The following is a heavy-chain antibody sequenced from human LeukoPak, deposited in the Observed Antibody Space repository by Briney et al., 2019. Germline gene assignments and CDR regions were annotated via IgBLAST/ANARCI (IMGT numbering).Heavy chain of an antibody. Sequence: GGSLRLSCATSGFTFSSYAMSGVRQAPGKGLDGVSAISGSGGSTYYADSVKGRFTISRDNSKNTLYLQMNSLRAEDTAGYYFAKDRGVVVPENWFDPWGQGTLVTVSS. V-gene: IGHV3-23*01. D-gene: IGHD2-2*01. J-gene: IGHJ5*02. CDR1: GFTFSSYA. CDR2: ISGSGGST. CDR3: AKDRGVVVPENWFDP.